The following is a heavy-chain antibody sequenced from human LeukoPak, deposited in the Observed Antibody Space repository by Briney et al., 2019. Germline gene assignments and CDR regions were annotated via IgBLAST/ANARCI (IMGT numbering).Heavy chain of an antibody. Sequence: SETLSLTCTVSGGSISSYYWSWIRQPPGKGLEWIGYIYYSGSTNYNPSLKSRVTISVDTSKNQFSLKLSSVTAADTAVYYCARDLNVAQGGTYYYYGMDVWGQGTTVTVSS. D-gene: IGHD5-12*01. CDR1: GGSISSYY. CDR2: IYYSGST. V-gene: IGHV4-59*01. CDR3: ARDLNVAQGGTYYYYGMDV. J-gene: IGHJ6*02.